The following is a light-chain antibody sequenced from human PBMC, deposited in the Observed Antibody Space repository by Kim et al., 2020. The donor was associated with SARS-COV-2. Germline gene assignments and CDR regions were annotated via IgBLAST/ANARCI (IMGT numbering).Light chain of an antibody. CDR3: QAWDSSTEV. J-gene: IGLJ3*02. CDR1: KLGDKY. V-gene: IGLV3-1*01. Sequence: YELTQPPSVSVSPGQTASITCSGDKLGDKYACWYQQKPGQSPVLVIYQDRKRPSGIPERFSGSNSGNTATLTISGTQAMDEADYYCQAWDSSTEVFGGGTQLTVL. CDR2: QDR.